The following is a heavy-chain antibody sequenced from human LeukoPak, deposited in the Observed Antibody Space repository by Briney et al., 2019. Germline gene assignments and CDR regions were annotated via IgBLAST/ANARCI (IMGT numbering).Heavy chain of an antibody. CDR1: GFTFSSYG. CDR3: ARDYAPYYDFWSGGFLDV. D-gene: IGHD3-3*01. J-gene: IGHJ6*04. CDR2: IWYDGSNK. V-gene: IGHV3-33*01. Sequence: GGSLRLSCAASGFTFSSYGMHWVRQAPGKGPEWVAVIWYDGSNKYYADSVKGRFTISRDNSKNTLYLQMNSLRAEDTAVYYCARDYAPYYDFWSGGFLDVWGKGTTVTVSS.